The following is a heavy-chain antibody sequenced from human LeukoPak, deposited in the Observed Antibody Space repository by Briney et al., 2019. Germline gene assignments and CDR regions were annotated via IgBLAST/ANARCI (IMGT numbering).Heavy chain of an antibody. CDR3: ARAGGPLYYDLVSHGDY. CDR2: ISSTSSTI. D-gene: IGHD3/OR15-3a*01. J-gene: IGHJ4*02. Sequence: QPGGSLRLSCAASGFTFSGDSMNWFRQAPGKGLEWGSYISSTSSTIYYTNSVRGRFTISRDNAKNSLYLQMNSLRADDPAVYFCARAGGPLYYDLVSHGDYWGQGTLVTVSS. V-gene: IGHV3-48*04. CDR1: GFTFSGDS.